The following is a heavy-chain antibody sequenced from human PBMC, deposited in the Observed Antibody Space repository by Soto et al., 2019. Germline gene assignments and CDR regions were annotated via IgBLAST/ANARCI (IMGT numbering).Heavy chain of an antibody. Sequence: QVQLVQSGAEVKKPGASVKVSCKASGYTFTSYGISWVRQAPGQGLEWMGWISAYNGNTNYAQKLQGRVTMTTDTSTSTAYMELRSLRSDDTAVYYCAGGPQLLWFGELLCHFDYWGQGTLVTVSS. J-gene: IGHJ4*02. CDR1: GYTFTSYG. CDR3: AGGPQLLWFGELLCHFDY. V-gene: IGHV1-18*01. CDR2: ISAYNGNT. D-gene: IGHD3-10*01.